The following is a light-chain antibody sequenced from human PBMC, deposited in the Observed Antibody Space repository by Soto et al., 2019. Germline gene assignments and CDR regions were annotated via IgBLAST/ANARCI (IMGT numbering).Light chain of an antibody. V-gene: IGKV1-33*01. CDR3: QHYTNLHPT. J-gene: IGKJ3*01. CDR2: DAS. Sequence: DIKMTQSPSSLSASVGDRVTISCQASQDISNSLNWYQQKPGKAPALLTYDASNLETGDPSRFSGSGTGTDFTLTISRLQHEDIATYYCQHYTNLHPTFGPGTKVDIK. CDR1: QDISNS.